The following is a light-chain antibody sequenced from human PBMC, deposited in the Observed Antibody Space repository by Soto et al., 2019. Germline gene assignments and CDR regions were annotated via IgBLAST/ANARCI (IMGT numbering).Light chain of an antibody. CDR2: GAS. J-gene: IGKJ2*01. V-gene: IGKV1-17*03. Sequence: DIQMTQSPSAMSASVGDRVTITCRASQGMSNYLAWFQQKPGQGPKRLIYGASNLQSGVPPRFSGSGSETEFTLTISNLQPDDLATYYCLQHNAYPFTFGQGTKLEIK. CDR3: LQHNAYPFT. CDR1: QGMSNY.